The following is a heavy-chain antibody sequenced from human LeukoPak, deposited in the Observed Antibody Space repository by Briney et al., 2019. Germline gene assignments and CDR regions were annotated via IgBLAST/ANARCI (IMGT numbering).Heavy chain of an antibody. V-gene: IGHV1-2*02. Sequence: ASVKVSRKASGYTFTGYYMHWVRRAPGQGLEWMGWINPNSGGTNYAQKFQGRVTMTRDTSISTAYMELSRLRSDDTAVYYCATIGYSSGWYYFDYWGQGTLVTVSS. CDR3: ATIGYSSGWYYFDY. D-gene: IGHD6-19*01. CDR2: INPNSGGT. CDR1: GYTFTGYY. J-gene: IGHJ4*02.